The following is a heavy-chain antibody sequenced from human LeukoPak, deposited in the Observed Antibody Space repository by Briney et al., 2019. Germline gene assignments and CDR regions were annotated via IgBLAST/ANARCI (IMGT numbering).Heavy chain of an antibody. D-gene: IGHD2-8*01. J-gene: IGHJ4*02. CDR3: AKAPHCPNDVCRYFDY. V-gene: IGHV3-23*01. CDR1: GFTFSSYA. Sequence: PGGSLRLSCAASGFTFSSYAMSWVRQAPGKGLEWVSAISGSGGSTYYADSVKGRFTISRDNSKNTLYLQMNSLRAEDTAVYYCAKAPHCPNDVCRYFDYWGQGILVTVSS. CDR2: ISGSGGST.